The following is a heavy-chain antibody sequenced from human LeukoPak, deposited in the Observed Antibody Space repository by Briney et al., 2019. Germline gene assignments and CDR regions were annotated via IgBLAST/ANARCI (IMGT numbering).Heavy chain of an antibody. V-gene: IGHV4-59*01. CDR1: GGSMSSYY. D-gene: IGHD5-24*01. CDR3: ARGERRDGYNLFDY. Sequence: PSETLSLTCNVSGGSMSSYYWSWIRQPPGKGLEWIGYIYYSGSTNYNPSLKSRVTISVDTSKNQFSLKLSSVTAADTAVYYCARGERRDGYNLFDYWGQGTLVTVSS. CDR2: IYYSGST. J-gene: IGHJ4*02.